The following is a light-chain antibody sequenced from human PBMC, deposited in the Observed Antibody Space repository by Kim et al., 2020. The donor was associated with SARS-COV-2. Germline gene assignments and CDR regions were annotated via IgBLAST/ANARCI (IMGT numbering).Light chain of an antibody. Sequence: EIVMTQSPATLSVSPGERATLSCRASQSVSNNLAWYQQRLGQAPRILIFGASTRATGIPARFSGSGSGTEFTLTISSLQSEDFALYYCQQYNDWPLTFGQGTKVEI. V-gene: IGKV3-15*01. CDR2: GAS. J-gene: IGKJ1*01. CDR3: QQYNDWPLT. CDR1: QSVSNN.